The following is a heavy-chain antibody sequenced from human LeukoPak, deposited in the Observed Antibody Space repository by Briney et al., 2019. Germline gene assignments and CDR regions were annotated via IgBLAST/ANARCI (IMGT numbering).Heavy chain of an antibody. Sequence: GGSLRLSCAASGFTFSTYAITWVRQGPGKGLEWVSAIRPDGDRTYYANSVRGRFTISRDNSKDTVYLQINRLRVEHTAVYYCAREQSGTRGWYTVDYWGQGTLVTVSS. CDR3: AREQSGTRGWYTVDY. CDR1: GFTFSTYA. D-gene: IGHD6-19*01. J-gene: IGHJ4*02. V-gene: IGHV3-23*01. CDR2: IRPDGDRT.